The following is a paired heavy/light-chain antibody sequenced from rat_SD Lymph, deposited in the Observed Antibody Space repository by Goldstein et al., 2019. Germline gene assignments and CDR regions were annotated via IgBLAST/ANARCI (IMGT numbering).Light chain of an antibody. V-gene: IGKV3S5*01. CDR1: ESVRSS. Sequence: DIVLTQSPALAVSLGQRATISCRASESVRSSMHWYQQKSGQQPKLLIYGASNLASGVPARFSGSGSGTDFTFTIDPVEADDIATYYCQQSRNDPLTFGSGTKLEIK. J-gene: IGKJ5*01. CDR3: QQSRNDPLT. CDR2: GAS.
Heavy chain of an antibody. V-gene: IGHV9-6*01. CDR2: INTETGKP. CDR3: AREVIYYGLLLPYWYFDF. Sequence: QIQLVQSGPELKKPGESVKISCKASGYTFTNYGMYWVKQAPGQGLQYMGWINTETGKPTYADDFKGRFVFFLETSASTAYLQINNLKNEDMATYFCAREVIYYGLLLPYWYFDFWGPGTMVTVSS. J-gene: IGHJ1*01. CDR1: GYTFTNYG. D-gene: IGHD1-6*01.